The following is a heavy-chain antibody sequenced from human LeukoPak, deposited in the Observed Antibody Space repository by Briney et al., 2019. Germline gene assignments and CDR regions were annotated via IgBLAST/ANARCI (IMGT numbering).Heavy chain of an antibody. CDR3: ARVSGHYDSSGYSPSFDY. CDR1: GFTFSSYS. J-gene: IGHJ4*02. D-gene: IGHD3-22*01. Sequence: PGGSLRLSCAASGFTFSSYSMNWVRQAPGKGLEWVSSISSSSSYIYYADSVKGRFTISRDNAKNSLYLQMNSLRAEDTAVYYCARVSGHYDSSGYSPSFDYWGQGTLVIVSS. CDR2: ISSSSSYI. V-gene: IGHV3-21*01.